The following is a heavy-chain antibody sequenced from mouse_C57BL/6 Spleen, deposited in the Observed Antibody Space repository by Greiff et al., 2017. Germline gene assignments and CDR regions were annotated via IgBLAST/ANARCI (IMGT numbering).Heavy chain of an antibody. V-gene: IGHV1-80*01. CDR1: GYAFSSYW. J-gene: IGHJ3*01. CDR3: ARFPYDYDGSWFAY. Sequence: QVQLQQSGAELVKPGASVKISCKASGYAFSSYWMNWVKQRPGKGLEWIGQIYPGDGDTNYNGKFKGKATLTADKSSSTAYMQLSSLTSEDSAVYFCARFPYDYDGSWFAYWGQGTLVTVSA. CDR2: IYPGDGDT. D-gene: IGHD2-4*01.